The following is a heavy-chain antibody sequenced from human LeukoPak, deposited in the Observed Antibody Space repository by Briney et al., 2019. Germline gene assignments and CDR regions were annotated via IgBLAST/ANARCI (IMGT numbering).Heavy chain of an antibody. D-gene: IGHD2-2*02. CDR2: INPGGGRT. V-gene: IGHV1-46*01. Sequence: ASVKVSCKASGYIFTRNYMHWVRQAPGQGLEWMGMINPGGGRTSNAQKFQGRVTMTRDMSTSTVYMELSSLTSEDTAVYYCARESVVPAAIGAFDIWGQGTMVTVSS. CDR1: GYIFTRNY. CDR3: ARESVVPAAIGAFDI. J-gene: IGHJ3*02.